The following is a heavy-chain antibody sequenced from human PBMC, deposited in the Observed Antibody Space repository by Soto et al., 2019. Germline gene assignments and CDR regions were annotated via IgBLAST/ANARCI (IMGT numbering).Heavy chain of an antibody. CDR3: AKGHCSGGPCYPLDY. CDR2: ISGSGDST. D-gene: IGHD2-15*01. CDR1: GFTFSSSA. J-gene: IGHJ4*02. Sequence: ESGGGLVQPGGSLRLSCAASGFTFSSSAVSWVRQAPGKGLEWVSGISGSGDSTYYAASVKGRFTISRDNSKNTLYLQMNSLRAEDTAVYYCAKGHCSGGPCYPLDYWGQGTLVTVSS. V-gene: IGHV3-23*01.